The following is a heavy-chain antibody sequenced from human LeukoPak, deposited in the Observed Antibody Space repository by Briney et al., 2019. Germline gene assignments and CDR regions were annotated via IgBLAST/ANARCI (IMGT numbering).Heavy chain of an antibody. CDR1: GGSITSSNW. CDR2: IYHSGTT. J-gene: IGHJ4*02. V-gene: IGHV4-4*02. Sequence: SSETLSLTCAVSGGSITSSNWWNWVRQPPGKGLEWIGEIYHSGTTNYNSSLKSRVTISVDKSKNQFSLRLTSVTAADTAVYYCAKDLGSSRPRGDCWGQGTLVTVSS. CDR3: AKDLGSSRPRGDC. D-gene: IGHD6-6*01.